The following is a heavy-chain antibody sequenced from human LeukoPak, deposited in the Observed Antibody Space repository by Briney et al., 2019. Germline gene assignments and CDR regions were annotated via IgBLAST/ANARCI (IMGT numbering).Heavy chain of an antibody. CDR3: ARDPDISGWYSQFDY. CDR2: ISYDGSNK. J-gene: IGHJ4*02. V-gene: IGHV3-30-3*01. Sequence: GGSLRLSCAASGSTFSSYAMHWVRQAPGKGLEWVAVISYDGSNKYYADSVKGRFTISRDNSKNTLYLQMNSLRAEDTAVYYCARDPDISGWYSQFDYWGQGTLVTVSS. D-gene: IGHD6-19*01. CDR1: GSTFSSYA.